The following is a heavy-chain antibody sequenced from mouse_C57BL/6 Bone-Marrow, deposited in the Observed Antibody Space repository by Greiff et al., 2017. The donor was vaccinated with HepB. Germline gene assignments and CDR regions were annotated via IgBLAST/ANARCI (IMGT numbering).Heavy chain of an antibody. J-gene: IGHJ4*01. CDR2: ILPGSGST. CDR3: ASLITTVVATKDYYAMDY. Sequence: LQESGAELMKPGASVKLSCKATGYTFTGYWIEWVKQRPGHGLEWIGEILPGSGSTNYNEKFKGKATFTADTSSNTAYMQLSSLTTEDSAIYYCASLITTVVATKDYYAMDYWGQGTSVTVSS. D-gene: IGHD1-1*01. V-gene: IGHV1-9*01. CDR1: GYTFTGYW.